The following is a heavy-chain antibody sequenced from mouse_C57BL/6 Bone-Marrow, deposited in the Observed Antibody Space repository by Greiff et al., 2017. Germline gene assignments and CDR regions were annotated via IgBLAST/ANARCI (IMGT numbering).Heavy chain of an antibody. D-gene: IGHD1-1*01. V-gene: IGHV2-9*01. J-gene: IGHJ3*01. CDR2: IWGGGST. CDR1: GFSLTSYG. CDR3: AKHEGYYGRSAWFAY. Sequence: VKLKESGPGLVAPSQSLSITCTVSGFSLTSYGVDWVRQPPGKGLEWLGGIWGGGSTNYNSALMSRLNNSKDNSTSQVVLKMNSLQTDDTAMYYCAKHEGYYGRSAWFAYWGQGTLVTVSA.